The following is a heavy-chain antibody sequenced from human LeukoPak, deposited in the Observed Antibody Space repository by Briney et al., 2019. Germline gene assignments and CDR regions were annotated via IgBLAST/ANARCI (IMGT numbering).Heavy chain of an antibody. V-gene: IGHV3-23*01. D-gene: IGHD5-18*01. CDR2: ISGSGGST. Sequence: GGSLRLSCASSRFTFSIDAMSWGRQAPGRGLGWVSAISGSGGSTYYAASVKGRFTIPRDNSKNTLYLQMNSLRAEDTAVYYCAKVRTAIVRDGFDIWGQGTMVTVSS. CDR1: RFTFSIDA. CDR3: AKVRTAIVRDGFDI. J-gene: IGHJ3*02.